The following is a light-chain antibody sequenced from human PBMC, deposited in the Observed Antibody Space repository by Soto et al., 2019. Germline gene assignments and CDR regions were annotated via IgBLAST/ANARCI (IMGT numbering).Light chain of an antibody. J-gene: IGLJ2*01. CDR1: SRDIGGYNY. V-gene: IGLV2-14*01. Sequence: QSALIQPASVSGSPGQSITISCTGTSRDIGGYNYVSWYQQHPGKAPKLMIYEVTNRPSGVSNRFFGSKSDNTASLTISGLQAEDEADYYCCSYTSSSTRVVFGGGTKLTVL. CDR3: CSYTSSSTRVV. CDR2: EVT.